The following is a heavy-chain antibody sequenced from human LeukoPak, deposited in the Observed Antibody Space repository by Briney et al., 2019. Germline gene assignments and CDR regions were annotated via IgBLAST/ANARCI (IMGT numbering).Heavy chain of an antibody. CDR3: ARTHNWNYVGFWLDP. CDR2: ISAYNGNT. D-gene: IGHD1-7*01. J-gene: IGHJ5*02. V-gene: IGHV1-18*01. Sequence: ASVKVSCKASGYTLTSYGISWVRQAPGQGLEWMGWISAYNGNTNYAQKLQGRATMTTDISTNTAYMELRSLRSDDTAVYYCARTHNWNYVGFWLDPWGQGTLVTVSS. CDR1: GYTLTSYG.